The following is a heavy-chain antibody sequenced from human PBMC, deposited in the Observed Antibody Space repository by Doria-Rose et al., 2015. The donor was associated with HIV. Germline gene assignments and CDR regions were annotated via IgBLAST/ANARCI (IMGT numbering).Heavy chain of an antibody. CDR3: ARGTFYDSSGYYPYFDY. CDR2: IYYSGST. V-gene: IGHV4-59*01. J-gene: IGHJ4*02. D-gene: IGHD3-22*01. CDR1: GDSISTYY. Sequence: SETLSLTCSVSGDSISTYYWNWIRQPPGKGLEWIGYIYYSGSTNYNPSLKSRVAISVDTSKNQFSLKLSSVTAADTAVYYCARGTFYDSSGYYPYFDYWGQGTLVTVSS.